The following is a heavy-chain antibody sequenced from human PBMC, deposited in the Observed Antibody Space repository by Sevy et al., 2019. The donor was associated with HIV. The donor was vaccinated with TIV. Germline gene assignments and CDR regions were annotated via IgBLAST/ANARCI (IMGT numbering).Heavy chain of an antibody. CDR3: ARVGSSWYGQVNWFDP. V-gene: IGHV4-59*01. Sequence: SETLSLTCTVSGGSISSYYWSWIRQPPGKGLEWIGYIYYSGSTNYNPSLKSQVTISVDTSKNQFSLKLSSVTAADTAVYYCARVGSSWYGQVNWFDPWGQGTLVTVSS. CDR2: IYYSGST. J-gene: IGHJ5*02. D-gene: IGHD6-13*01. CDR1: GGSISSYY.